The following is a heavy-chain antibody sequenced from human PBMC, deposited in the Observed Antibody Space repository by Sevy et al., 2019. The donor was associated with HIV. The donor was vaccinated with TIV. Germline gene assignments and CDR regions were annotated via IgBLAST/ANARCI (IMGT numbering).Heavy chain of an antibody. CDR1: GYTFTSYD. CDR3: ARNRHYYYYYMDV. V-gene: IGHV1-8*03. J-gene: IGHJ6*03. Sequence: ASVKVSCKASGYTFTSYDINWVRRATGQGLEWMGWMNPNSGNTGYARKFQGRVTITRNTSIGTAYMVLSSLRSEDTAVYYCARNRHYYYYYMDVWGKGTTVTVSS. CDR2: MNPNSGNT.